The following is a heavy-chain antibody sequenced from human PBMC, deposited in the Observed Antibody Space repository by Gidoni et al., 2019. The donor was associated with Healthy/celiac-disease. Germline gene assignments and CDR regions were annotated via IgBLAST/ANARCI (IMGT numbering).Heavy chain of an antibody. J-gene: IGHJ4*02. D-gene: IGHD6-19*01. V-gene: IGHV3-23*01. CDR2: ISGSGGST. Sequence: EVQLLESGGGLVQPGGSLRRSCAASGFTFSSYAMSWVRQAPGKGLEWVSAISGSGGSTYYADSVKGRFTISRDNSKNTLYLQMNSLRADDTAVYYCAKDQNIAVAGIVNYWGQGTLVTVSS. CDR1: GFTFSSYA. CDR3: AKDQNIAVAGIVNY.